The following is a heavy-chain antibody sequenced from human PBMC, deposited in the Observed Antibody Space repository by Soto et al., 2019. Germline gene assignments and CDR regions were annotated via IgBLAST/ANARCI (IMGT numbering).Heavy chain of an antibody. Sequence: DVQLVESGGGFVQPGGSLRVSCAASGFTFSSYTMGWVRQAPGKGLEWVSSVSGRGANTYYAGSVKGRFTISRDNSKNTLYLQMNDLRGEDTAVYYCAKDRGGFANGWEYFDFWGQGTLVIVSS. CDR2: VSGRGANT. V-gene: IGHV3-23*04. CDR1: GFTFSSYT. CDR3: AKDRGGFANGWEYFDF. D-gene: IGHD6-19*01. J-gene: IGHJ4*02.